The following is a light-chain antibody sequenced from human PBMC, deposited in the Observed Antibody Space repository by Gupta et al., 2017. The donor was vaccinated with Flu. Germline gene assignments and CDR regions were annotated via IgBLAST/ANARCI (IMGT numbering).Light chain of an antibody. Sequence: ATLAVSRGQGDTLPGRASPSTSRYLVWYQQKPGKAPRLLIYDTSIRATGIPVRFSGSGSGTDFTLTISSLESEDSAVYYCQQRGDWPYTFGRGTKVE. J-gene: IGKJ2*01. CDR1: PSTSRY. CDR3: QQRGDWPYT. V-gene: IGKV3-11*01. CDR2: DTS.